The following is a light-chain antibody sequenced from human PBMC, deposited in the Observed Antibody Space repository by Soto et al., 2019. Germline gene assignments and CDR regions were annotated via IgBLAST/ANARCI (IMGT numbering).Light chain of an antibody. CDR1: SSDVGDYNY. CDR3: SSYRGNYNWV. V-gene: IGLV2-14*03. CDR2: DVN. Sequence: QSALTQPASVSGSPGQSITISCTGTSSDVGDYNYVSWYQHHPGKAPKVLIYDVNNRPSGVSNRFSGSKSGNTASLTISGLQAEDEADYYCSSYRGNYNWVFGGGTQLTVL. J-gene: IGLJ3*02.